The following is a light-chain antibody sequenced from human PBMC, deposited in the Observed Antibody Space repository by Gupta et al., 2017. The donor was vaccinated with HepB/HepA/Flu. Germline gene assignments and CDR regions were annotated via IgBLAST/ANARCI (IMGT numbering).Light chain of an antibody. CDR1: QNVRTY. CDR2: DAS. V-gene: IGKV3-11*01. CDR3: QQRSNWVT. Sequence: VLTQSPATLSLSPGERATLSCRASQNVRTYLAWYQQQPGQAPRLLIYDASTRATDIPARFSGSGSGTDFTLTISSLEPEDFAVYYCQQRSNWVTFGGGTKVEI. J-gene: IGKJ4*01.